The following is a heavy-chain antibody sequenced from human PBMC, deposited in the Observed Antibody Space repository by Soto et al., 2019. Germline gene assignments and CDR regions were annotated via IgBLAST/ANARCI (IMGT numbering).Heavy chain of an antibody. D-gene: IGHD3-9*01. J-gene: IGHJ6*02. CDR2: ISFDGSNE. Sequence: GGSLRLSCAASKFTFTNFGMHWVRQAPGKGLEWVGLISFDGSNEFYADSVKGRFTISRDNSKNTLCLQMNTLRTEDTAVYFCEKGGFGSQNYDNAPTHYYGMDVWGQGTTVTVSS. V-gene: IGHV3-30*18. CDR3: EKGGFGSQNYDNAPTHYYGMDV. CDR1: KFTFTNFG.